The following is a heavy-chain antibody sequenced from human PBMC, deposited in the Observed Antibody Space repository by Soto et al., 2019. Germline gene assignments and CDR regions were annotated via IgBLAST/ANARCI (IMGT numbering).Heavy chain of an antibody. J-gene: IGHJ4*02. V-gene: IGHV4-59*01. Sequence: NPSETLSLTCTVSGGSISSYYWSWIRQPPGKGLEWIGYIYYSGSTDYNPSLKSRVTISVDTSKNQFSLKVSSVTAADTAVYYCARDTSGVSGYYFDYWGQGALVTVSS. CDR2: IYYSGST. D-gene: IGHD3-10*01. CDR3: ARDTSGVSGYYFDY. CDR1: GGSISSYY.